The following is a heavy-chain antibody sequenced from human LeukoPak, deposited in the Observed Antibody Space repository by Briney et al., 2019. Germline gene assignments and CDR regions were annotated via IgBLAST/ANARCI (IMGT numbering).Heavy chain of an antibody. CDR2: ISSSSSYT. Sequence: GGSLRLSCAASGFTFSDYYMSWIRQAPGKGLEWVSYISSSSSYTNYADSVKGRFTISRDNAKNSLYLQMNSLRAEDTAVYYCARVNCSGGSCFGSGGMDVWGQGTTVTVSS. V-gene: IGHV3-11*06. CDR1: GFTFSDYY. CDR3: ARVNCSGGSCFGSGGMDV. D-gene: IGHD2-15*01. J-gene: IGHJ6*02.